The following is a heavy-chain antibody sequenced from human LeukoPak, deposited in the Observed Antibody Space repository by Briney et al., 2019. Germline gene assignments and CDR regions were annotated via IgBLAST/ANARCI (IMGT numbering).Heavy chain of an antibody. CDR2: IIPILGIA. CDR3: ARDYRFLEWLDLHNWFDP. CDR1: GGTFSSYA. Sequence: SVKVSCKASGGTFSSYAISWVRQAPGQGLEWMGRIIPILGIANYAQKFQGRVTITADKSTSTAYMELSSLRSEDTAVYYCARDYRFLEWLDLHNWFDPWGQGTLVTVSS. J-gene: IGHJ5*02. V-gene: IGHV1-69*04. D-gene: IGHD3-3*01.